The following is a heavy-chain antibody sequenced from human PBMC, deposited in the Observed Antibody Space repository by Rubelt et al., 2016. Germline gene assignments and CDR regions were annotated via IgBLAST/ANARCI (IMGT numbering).Heavy chain of an antibody. CDR1: GGTFSSYA. V-gene: IGHV1-69*06. D-gene: IGHD3-22*01. CDR3: ARDLVGVVITTHDAFDI. J-gene: IGHJ3*02. CDR2: IIPIFVTA. Sequence: QVQLVQSGAEVKKPGSSVKVSCKASGGTFSSYAISWVRQAPGQGLEWMGGIIPIFVTANYAQRCQGRVTITADKSTSTAYMELSSLRSEDTAVYYCARDLVGVVITTHDAFDIWGQGTMVTVSS.